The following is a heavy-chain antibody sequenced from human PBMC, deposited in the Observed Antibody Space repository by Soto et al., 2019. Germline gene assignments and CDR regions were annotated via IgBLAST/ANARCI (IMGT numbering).Heavy chain of an antibody. Sequence: QVQLVQSGAEVKKPGSSVKVSCKASGGTFSSYAISWVRQAPGQGLEWMGGIIPIFGTANYAQKFQGRVTINEDESTNTAYMELSSMKSEDTAVYYYALVKQQLKTEYSYGMDVWGQGTTVTVSS. CDR3: ALVKQQLKTEYSYGMDV. V-gene: IGHV1-69*12. J-gene: IGHJ6*02. CDR2: IIPIFGTA. CDR1: GGTFSSYA. D-gene: IGHD6-13*01.